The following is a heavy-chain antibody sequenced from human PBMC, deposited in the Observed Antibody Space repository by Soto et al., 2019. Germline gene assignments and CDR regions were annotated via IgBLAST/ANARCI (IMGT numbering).Heavy chain of an antibody. CDR2: MNPGSGDT. CDR1: GYSFTNND. D-gene: IGHD3-9*01. V-gene: IGHV1-8*01. CDR3: ASMATFDSLTWFFH. Sequence: ASVKVSCKASGYSFTNNDVTWVRQATGQGLEWMGWMNPGSGDTGYAQKFQGRVTMTRDISIATAYMELSSLRSDDTAIYYCASMATFDSLTWFFHWGQGTLVTVSS. J-gene: IGHJ5*02.